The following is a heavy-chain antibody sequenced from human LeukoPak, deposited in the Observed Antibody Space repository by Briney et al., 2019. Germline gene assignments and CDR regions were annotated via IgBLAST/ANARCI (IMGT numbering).Heavy chain of an antibody. CDR1: GGSISSYY. CDR3: ARDERLGYYYYMDV. D-gene: IGHD6-25*01. V-gene: IGHV4-4*07. Sequence: PSETLSLTCTVSGGSISSYYWSWIRQPAGKGLEWIGRIYTSGSTNYNPSLKSRVTMSVDTSKNQFSLKLSSVTAADTAVYYCARDERLGYYYYMDVWGKGTTVTVSS. J-gene: IGHJ6*03. CDR2: IYTSGST.